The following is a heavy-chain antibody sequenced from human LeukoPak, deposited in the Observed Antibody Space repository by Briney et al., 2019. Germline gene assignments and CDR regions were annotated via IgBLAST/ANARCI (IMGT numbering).Heavy chain of an antibody. CDR1: GFTFSSYA. V-gene: IGHV3-30-3*01. D-gene: IGHD5-24*01. Sequence: PGGSLRLSCAASGFTFSSYAMHWVRQAPGKGLEWVAVISYDGSNKYYADSVKGRFTISRDNSKNTLYLQMNSLRAEDTAVYYCAKGGAEMATIHYWGQGTLVTVSS. CDR2: ISYDGSNK. CDR3: AKGGAEMATIHY. J-gene: IGHJ4*02.